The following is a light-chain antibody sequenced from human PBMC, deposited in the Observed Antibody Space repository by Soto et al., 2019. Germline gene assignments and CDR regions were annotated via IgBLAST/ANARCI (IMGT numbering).Light chain of an antibody. CDR1: QSVNSR. CDR2: GAS. Sequence: EIVLTQSPGTLSLSSGERATLSCRASQSVNSRLAWYQHKPGQAPRLLISGASSRATGIPDRFSGSGSATDFTLTISRLEPEDFALYYCQHYGRSPITFGQGTRLETK. J-gene: IGKJ5*01. CDR3: QHYGRSPIT. V-gene: IGKV3-20*01.